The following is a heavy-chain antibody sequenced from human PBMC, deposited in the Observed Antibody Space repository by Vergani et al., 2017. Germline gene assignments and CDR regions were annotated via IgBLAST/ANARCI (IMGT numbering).Heavy chain of an antibody. CDR1: GGSFSGYY. D-gene: IGHD3-22*01. J-gene: IGHJ4*02. CDR2: INHSGST. Sequence: QVQLQQWGAGLLKPSETLSLTCAVYGGSFSGYYWSWIRQPPGKGLEWIGEINHSGSTNYNPSLKSRVTISVDTSKNQFSLKLSSVTAADTAVYCCARSWYYDSSDYWGQGTLVTVSS. V-gene: IGHV4-34*01. CDR3: ARSWYYDSSDY.